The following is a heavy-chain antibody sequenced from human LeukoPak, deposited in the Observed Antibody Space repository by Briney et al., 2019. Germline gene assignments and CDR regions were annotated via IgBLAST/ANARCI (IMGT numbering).Heavy chain of an antibody. D-gene: IGHD6-13*01. CDR2: IYYSGST. CDR1: GGSISSYY. J-gene: IGHJ4*02. CDR3: AREGRTQYSSSWSKHYTLDY. Sequence: SETLSLTCTVSGGSISSYYWSWIRQPPGKGLEWIGYIYYSGSTNYNPSLKSRVTISVDTSKNQFSLKLSSVTAADTAVYYCAREGRTQYSSSWSKHYTLDYWGQGTLVTVSS. V-gene: IGHV4-59*12.